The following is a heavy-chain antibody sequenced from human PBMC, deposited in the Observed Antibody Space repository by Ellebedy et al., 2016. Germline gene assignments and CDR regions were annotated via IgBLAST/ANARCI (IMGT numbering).Heavy chain of an antibody. D-gene: IGHD6-6*01. V-gene: IGHV1-2*02. J-gene: IGHJ4*02. CDR2: INPNSGGT. CDR3: ARDQYSSSFLLGY. Sequence: ASVKVSXXASGYTFTGYYMHWVRQAPGQGLAWMGWINPNSGGTNYAQKFQGRVTMTRDTSISTAYMELSRLRSDDTAVYYCARDQYSSSFLLGYWGQGTLVTVSS. CDR1: GYTFTGYY.